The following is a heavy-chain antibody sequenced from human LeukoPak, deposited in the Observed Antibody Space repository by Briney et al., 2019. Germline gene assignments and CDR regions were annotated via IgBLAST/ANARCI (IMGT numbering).Heavy chain of an antibody. V-gene: IGHV4-39*07. CDR3: ARRGKWEPHSRRYFDY. J-gene: IGHJ4*02. Sequence: KSSETPSLTCTVSGDSFTSVTDYWAWIRQPPGKGLEWIASGDYSGGTYYNPSLESRVTISVDTSKNQFSLKLSSVTAADTAVYYCARRGKWEPHSRRYFDYWGQGTLVTVSS. CDR1: GDSFTSVTDY. CDR2: GDYSGGT. D-gene: IGHD1-26*01.